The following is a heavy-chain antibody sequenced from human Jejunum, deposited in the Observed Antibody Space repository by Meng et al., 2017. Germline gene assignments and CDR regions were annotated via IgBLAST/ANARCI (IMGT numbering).Heavy chain of an antibody. D-gene: IGHD3-16*01. V-gene: IGHV3-74*01. CDR1: GFTFSSYW. CDR2: INSDGSST. CDR3: TDYPHYYDWTY. Sequence: EVQLVESGGGLVQPGGSLRLSCAASGFTFSSYWMHWVRQAPGKGLVWVSRINSDGSSTSYADSVKGRFTISRDNSRNTLYLQMNSLRAEDTAVYYCTDYPHYYDWTYWGRGILVTVSS. J-gene: IGHJ4*02.